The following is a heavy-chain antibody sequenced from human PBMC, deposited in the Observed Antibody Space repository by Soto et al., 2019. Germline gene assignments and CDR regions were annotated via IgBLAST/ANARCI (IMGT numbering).Heavy chain of an antibody. D-gene: IGHD3-16*01. J-gene: IGHJ4*02. Sequence: QVQLMQSGAEVRRPWTSMRISCTTSGYNFNTYGIIWVRQAPGQGLEWMGWISGYNGYKKSAQNFEDRVTLSTDPYTSTACLELRKLRSGDTALYFCARDRDYSHTDADIDYWGQGTLVTVSS. CDR3: ARDRDYSHTDADIDY. CDR2: ISGYNGYK. V-gene: IGHV1-18*01. CDR1: GYNFNTYG.